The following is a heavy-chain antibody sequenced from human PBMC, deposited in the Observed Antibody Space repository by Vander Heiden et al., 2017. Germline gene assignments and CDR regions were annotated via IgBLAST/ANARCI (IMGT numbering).Heavy chain of an antibody. CDR2: IYSGGST. CDR3: AREGNWNDGVDY. CDR1: EFTVSSNY. J-gene: IGHJ4*02. D-gene: IGHD1-20*01. V-gene: IGHV3-53*01. Sequence: EVQLVESGGGLIQPGGSLRLCCAASEFTVSSNYMSWVRQAPGKGLEWVSVIYSGGSTYYADSVKCRFTISRDNSKNTLYLQMNSLRAEDTAVYYCAREGNWNDGVDYWGQGTLVTVSS.